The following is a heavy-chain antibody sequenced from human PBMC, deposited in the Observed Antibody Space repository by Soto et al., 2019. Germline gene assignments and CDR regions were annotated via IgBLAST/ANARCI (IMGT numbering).Heavy chain of an antibody. V-gene: IGHV3-23*01. J-gene: IGHJ6*02. Sequence: GVSLRLSCAASGFTFNNYAMNWVRQAPGKGLESVSAISGVDGYSSYTDSVKGRFTISRDDTDNTLYLQMNSLRDDDTAVYFCARDRTYSNYYYYYYALDVWGQGTTVTVS. CDR3: ARDRTYSNYYYYYYALDV. CDR2: ISGVDGYS. D-gene: IGHD4-4*01. CDR1: GFTFNNYA.